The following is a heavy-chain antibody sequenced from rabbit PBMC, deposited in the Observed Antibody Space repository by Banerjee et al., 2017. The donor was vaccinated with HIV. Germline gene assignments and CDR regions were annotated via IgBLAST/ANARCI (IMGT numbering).Heavy chain of an antibody. J-gene: IGHJ4*01. CDR1: GIDFSSYG. Sequence: ELGESGGGLVQPGESLKLSCKASGIDFSSYGISWVRQAPGKGPEWIAYIYPDFDIRNYANSVKGRFTISSDNAQNTVFLQMTSLTASDTATYFCTRDLYSSSGYPYYFSLWGQGTLVTVS. CDR3: TRDLYSSSGYPYYFSL. D-gene: IGHD1-1*01. CDR2: IYPDFDIR. V-gene: IGHV1S47*01.